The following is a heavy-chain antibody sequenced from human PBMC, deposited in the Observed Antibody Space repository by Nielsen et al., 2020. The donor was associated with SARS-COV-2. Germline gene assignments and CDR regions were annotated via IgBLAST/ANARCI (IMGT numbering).Heavy chain of an antibody. Sequence: SGPTLVKPPQTLTLTCTFSGFSLSTSGMCVSWIRQPPGKALEWLARIDWDDDKYYSTSLKTRLTISKDTSKNQVVLTMTNMDPVDTATYYCARESALAATLDYWGQGTLVTVSS. D-gene: IGHD2-15*01. CDR1: GFSLSTSGMC. CDR3: ARESALAATLDY. J-gene: IGHJ4*02. V-gene: IGHV2-70*11. CDR2: IDWDDDK.